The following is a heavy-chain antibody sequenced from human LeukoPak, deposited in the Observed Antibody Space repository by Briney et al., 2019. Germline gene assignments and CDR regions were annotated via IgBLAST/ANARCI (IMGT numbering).Heavy chain of an antibody. CDR1: AFIFSGHW. CDR2: IKEDGSER. J-gene: IGHJ6*02. V-gene: IGHV3-7*03. D-gene: IGHD3-16*01. Sequence: PGGSLRPSCEASAFIFSGHWLNWVRQTPGKGLEWVASIKEDGSERQYVDSVKGRFIISRDNTKASLFLQLNSLRAEDTAVYYCARMGSGGPRSYYYYGMDVWGQGTTVTVSS. CDR3: ARMGSGGPRSYYYYGMDV.